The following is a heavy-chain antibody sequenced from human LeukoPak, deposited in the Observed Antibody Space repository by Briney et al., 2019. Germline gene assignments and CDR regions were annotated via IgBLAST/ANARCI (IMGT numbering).Heavy chain of an antibody. CDR2: IYYSGST. CDR3: ARDHGVLMVYDQYYYYGMDV. CDR1: GGSVSSGSYY. D-gene: IGHD2-8*01. V-gene: IGHV4-61*01. Sequence: SETLSLTCTVSGGSVSSGSYYWSWIRQPPGKGLEWIGYIYYSGSTNYNPSLRSRVTISVDTSKNQFSLKLSSVTAADTAVYYCARDHGVLMVYDQYYYYGMDVWGQGTTVTVSS. J-gene: IGHJ6*02.